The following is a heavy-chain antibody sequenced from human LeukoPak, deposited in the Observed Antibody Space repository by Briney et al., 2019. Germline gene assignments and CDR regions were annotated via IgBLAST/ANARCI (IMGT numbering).Heavy chain of an antibody. CDR1: GGTFSSYA. J-gene: IGHJ4*02. CDR3: ARSDCGGDCSDPYFDY. V-gene: IGHV1-69*05. Sequence: ASVKVSCKASGGTFSSYAISWVRQAPGQGLEWMGGIIPIFGTANYAQKFQGRVTITTDESTSTAYTELSSLRSEDTAVYYCARSDCGGDCSDPYFDYWGQGTLVTVSS. D-gene: IGHD2-21*02. CDR2: IIPIFGTA.